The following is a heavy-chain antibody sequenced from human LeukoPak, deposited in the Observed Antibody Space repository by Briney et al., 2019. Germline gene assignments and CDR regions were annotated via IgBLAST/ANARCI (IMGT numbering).Heavy chain of an antibody. Sequence: ASVKVSCKASGGTFSSYAISWVRQAPGQGLEWMGGIIPIFGTANYAQKVQGRVTITADESTSTAYMELSSLRSEDTAVYYCARVGAAPLDYYYYYGMDVWGQGTTVTVSS. CDR3: ARVGAAPLDYYYYYGMDV. V-gene: IGHV1-69*13. D-gene: IGHD6-13*01. CDR1: GGTFSSYA. J-gene: IGHJ6*02. CDR2: IIPIFGTA.